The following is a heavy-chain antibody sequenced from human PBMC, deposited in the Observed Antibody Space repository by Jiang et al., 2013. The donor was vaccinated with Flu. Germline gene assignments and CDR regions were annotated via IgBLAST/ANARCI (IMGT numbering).Heavy chain of an antibody. J-gene: IGHJ6*02. CDR2: IYWNDDK. D-gene: IGHD3-16*01. CDR1: GFSLSTSGVG. CDR3: AHTGPPRGQSDPYYYYGMDV. V-gene: IGHV2-5*01. Sequence: KPTQTLTLTCTFSGFSLSTSGVGVGWIRQPPGKALEWLALIYWNDDKRYSPSLKSRLTITKDTSKNQVVLTMTNMDPVDTATYYCAHTGPPRGQSDPYYYYGMDVWGQGTTVTVSS.